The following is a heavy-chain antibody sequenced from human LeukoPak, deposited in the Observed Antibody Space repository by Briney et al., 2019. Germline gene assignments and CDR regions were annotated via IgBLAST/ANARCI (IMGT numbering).Heavy chain of an antibody. J-gene: IGHJ4*02. Sequence: PGGSLRLSCAASGFTFSSYWMSWVRQAPGKGLEWVANIKQDGSEKYYVDSVKGRFTISRDNSKNTLYLQMNSLRAEDTAVYFCARGRKWELLYYFDSWGQGTLVTVSS. V-gene: IGHV3-7*01. D-gene: IGHD1-26*01. CDR2: IKQDGSEK. CDR3: ARGRKWELLYYFDS. CDR1: GFTFSSYW.